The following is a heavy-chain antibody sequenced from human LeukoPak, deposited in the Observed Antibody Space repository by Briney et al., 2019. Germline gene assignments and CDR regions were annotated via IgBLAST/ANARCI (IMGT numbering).Heavy chain of an antibody. CDR3: AKDQYYYDSSGYPRYFDY. D-gene: IGHD3-22*01. J-gene: IGHJ4*02. Sequence: GGSLRLSCAASGFTVSSNYMSWVRQAPGKGLEWVSVIYSGGSTYYADSVKGRFTISRDNSKNTLYLQMNSLRAEDTAVYYCAKDQYYYDSSGYPRYFDYWGQGTLVTVSS. CDR2: IYSGGST. CDR1: GFTVSSNY. V-gene: IGHV3-66*01.